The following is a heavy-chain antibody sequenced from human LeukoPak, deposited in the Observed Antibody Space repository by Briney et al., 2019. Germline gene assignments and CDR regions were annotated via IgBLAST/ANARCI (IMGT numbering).Heavy chain of an antibody. CDR3: ARGPRGFDP. CDR2: ISTAGDT. V-gene: IGHV3-13*01. CDR1: GFTFSSYG. Sequence: GGSLRLSCAASGFTFSSYGMHWVRQATGKGLEWVSAISTAGDTYYPGSVKRRFTISRENAKNSLYLQMNSLRADDTAVYYCARGPRGFDPWGQGTLVTVSS. J-gene: IGHJ5*02.